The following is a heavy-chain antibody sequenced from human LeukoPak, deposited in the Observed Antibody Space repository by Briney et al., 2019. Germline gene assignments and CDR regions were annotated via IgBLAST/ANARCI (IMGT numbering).Heavy chain of an antibody. V-gene: IGHV4-59*01. CDR1: GGSISSFY. Sequence: SETLSLTCTVSGGSISSFYWSWIRQSPGKGLEWIGYIDYSGTTDYNPSLKSRVTISIDTSKNQFSLKLSSVTAADMAVYYCAKGYSRSNIFDYWGQGTLVTVSS. CDR3: AKGYSRSNIFDY. D-gene: IGHD6-13*01. J-gene: IGHJ4*02. CDR2: IDYSGTT.